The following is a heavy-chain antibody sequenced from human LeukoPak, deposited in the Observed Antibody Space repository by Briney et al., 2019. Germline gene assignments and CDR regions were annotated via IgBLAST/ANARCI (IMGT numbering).Heavy chain of an antibody. Sequence: SETLSLTCTVSGGSISSSSYYWGWIRQPPGKGLEWIGSIYYSGSTYYNPSLKSRVTISVDTSKNQFSLKLSFVTAADTAVYYCAGLTYYYDSSGYYSPDYWGQGTLVTVSS. V-gene: IGHV4-39*01. J-gene: IGHJ4*02. CDR3: AGLTYYYDSSGYYSPDY. CDR1: GGSISSSSYY. D-gene: IGHD3-22*01. CDR2: IYYSGST.